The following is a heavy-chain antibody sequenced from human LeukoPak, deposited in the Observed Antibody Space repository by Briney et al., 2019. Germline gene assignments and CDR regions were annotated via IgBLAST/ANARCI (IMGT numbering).Heavy chain of an antibody. CDR3: ARCDILTGYTFDY. CDR2: ISYDGSNK. J-gene: IGHJ4*02. CDR1: GFTFSSYA. D-gene: IGHD3-9*01. V-gene: IGHV3-30-3*01. Sequence: GGSLRLSCAASGFTFSSYAMHWVRQAPGKELEWVAVISYDGSNKYYADSVKGRFTISRDNSKNTLYLQMNSLRAEDTAVYYCARCDILTGYTFDYWGQGTLVTVSS.